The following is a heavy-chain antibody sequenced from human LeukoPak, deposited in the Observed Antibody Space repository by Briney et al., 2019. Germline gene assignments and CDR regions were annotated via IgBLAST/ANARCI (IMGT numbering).Heavy chain of an antibody. CDR1: GGSISTYY. V-gene: IGHV4-4*07. CDR2: VYTGGNA. Sequence: SETLSLTCTVSGGSISTYYWSWIRQPAGKGLEWIGRVYTGGNANYNPSLKSRVTMSLDTSKNQFSLKLSSVTAADSALYYCARVSKCSSPSCYASGAFDIWGQGTMVTVSS. D-gene: IGHD2-2*01. J-gene: IGHJ3*02. CDR3: ARVSKCSSPSCYASGAFDI.